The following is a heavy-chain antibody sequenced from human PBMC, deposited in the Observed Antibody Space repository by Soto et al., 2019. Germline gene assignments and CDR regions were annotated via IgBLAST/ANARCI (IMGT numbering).Heavy chain of an antibody. J-gene: IGHJ6*02. CDR3: ARDHELSVAPDTSSYFCSGMNV. CDR1: GGSLGSDF. CDR2: IHYSGSI. Sequence: SETLSLTCTVSGGSLGSDFWSWIRQAPGKGLEYIGFIHYSGSINYNPSLMGRVTISIDTSRNQFSLRLSSVTPADTAVYYCARDHELSVAPDTSSYFCSGMNVWGQGTTVTFS. D-gene: IGHD2-15*01. V-gene: IGHV4-59*01.